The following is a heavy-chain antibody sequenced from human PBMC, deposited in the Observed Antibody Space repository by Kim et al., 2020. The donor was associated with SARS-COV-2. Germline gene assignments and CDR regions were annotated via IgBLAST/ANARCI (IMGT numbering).Heavy chain of an antibody. D-gene: IGHD3-10*01. CDR1: KFTFSDFY. Sequence: GGSLRLSCAASKFTFSDFYMSWIRQAPGKGLEWLSYISSDGATIYYADSVRGRFTISRDNAKNSLYLQMNSLSAADTAVYFCARDPGGYYASGTLGSAFDIGDQGTMVTVAS. CDR2: ISSDGATI. J-gene: IGHJ3*02. V-gene: IGHV3-11*01. CDR3: ARDPGGYYASGTLGSAFDI.